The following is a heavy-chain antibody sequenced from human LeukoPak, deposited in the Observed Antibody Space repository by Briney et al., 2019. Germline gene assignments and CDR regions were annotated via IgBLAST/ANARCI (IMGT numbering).Heavy chain of an antibody. CDR3: ARNIITFGGVIVGFDY. Sequence: AASVKVSCKASGGTFSSYAISWVRQAPGLGLEWMGGIIPIFGTANYAQKFQGRVTITADESTSTAYMELSSLRSEDTAVYYCARNIITFGGVIVGFDYWGQGTLVTVSS. J-gene: IGHJ4*02. D-gene: IGHD3-16*02. CDR2: IIPIFGTA. V-gene: IGHV1-69*01. CDR1: GGTFSSYA.